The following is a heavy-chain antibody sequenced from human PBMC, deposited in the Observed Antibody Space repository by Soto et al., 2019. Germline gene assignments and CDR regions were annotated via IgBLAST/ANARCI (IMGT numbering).Heavy chain of an antibody. D-gene: IGHD4-17*01. Sequence: GGSLRLSCAASGFTFSSYAMHWVRQAPGKGLEWVAVISYDGSNKYYADSVKGRFTISRDNSKNTLYLQMNSLRAEDTAVYYCAKDLPYGDYGSEGGLLDYYGMDVWGQGTTVTVSS. CDR2: ISYDGSNK. CDR1: GFTFSSYA. CDR3: AKDLPYGDYGSEGGLLDYYGMDV. V-gene: IGHV3-30-3*01. J-gene: IGHJ6*02.